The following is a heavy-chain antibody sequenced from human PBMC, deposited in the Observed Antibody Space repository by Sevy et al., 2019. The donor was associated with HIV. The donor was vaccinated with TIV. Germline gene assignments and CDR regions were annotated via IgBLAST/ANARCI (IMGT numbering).Heavy chain of an antibody. Sequence: ASVKVSCKASGYTFTGYYIHWVRQAPGQGIEWMGWINPNTGGTNYAQKFQGRVTMTRDTSTSSAYLELSGLGSDDTAVFYCARGPKGPNPIDYWGQGTMVTVSS. CDR2: INPNTGGT. V-gene: IGHV1-2*02. CDR1: GYTFTGYY. J-gene: IGHJ4*02. CDR3: ARGPKGPNPIDY.